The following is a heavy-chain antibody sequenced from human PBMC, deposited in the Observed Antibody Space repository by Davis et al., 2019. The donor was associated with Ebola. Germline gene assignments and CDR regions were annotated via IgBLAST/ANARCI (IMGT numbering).Heavy chain of an antibody. J-gene: IGHJ6*02. Sequence: GESLKISCAAYGFTFSSYGMHWVRQAPGKGLEWVAVISYDGSNKYYADSVKGRFTISRDNSKNTLYLQMNSLRAEDTAVYYCARELMGYYYGSGSYGYYGMDVWGQGTTVTVSS. D-gene: IGHD3-10*01. V-gene: IGHV3-30*03. CDR1: GFTFSSYG. CDR3: ARELMGYYYGSGSYGYYGMDV. CDR2: ISYDGSNK.